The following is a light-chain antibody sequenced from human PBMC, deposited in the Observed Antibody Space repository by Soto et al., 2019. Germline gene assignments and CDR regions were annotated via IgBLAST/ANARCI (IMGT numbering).Light chain of an antibody. CDR1: QGIINY. Sequence: IPLTQSPSSLSASVGDRVTITCRASQGIINYLAWYQQKPGKAPKLLIYGASTLQSGVPSRFGGSGSGTDFTLTVSSLQPGDFATYYCQRLFMYPPTFGPGTKVDIK. CDR3: QRLFMYPPT. V-gene: IGKV1-9*01. J-gene: IGKJ3*01. CDR2: GAS.